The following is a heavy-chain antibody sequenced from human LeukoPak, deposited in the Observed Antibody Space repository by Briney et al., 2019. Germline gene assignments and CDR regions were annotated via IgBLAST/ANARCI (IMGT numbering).Heavy chain of an antibody. D-gene: IGHD4-17*01. CDR1: GYSISSGYY. Sequence: SETLSLTCAVSGYSISSGYYWGWIRQPPGKGLEWIGSIYHSGSTYYNPSLKGRVTISVDTSKNQFSLKLSSVTAADTAVYYCARHVYHPVTTVWAFDIWGQGTMVTVSS. V-gene: IGHV4-38-2*01. CDR3: ARHVYHPVTTVWAFDI. J-gene: IGHJ3*02. CDR2: IYHSGST.